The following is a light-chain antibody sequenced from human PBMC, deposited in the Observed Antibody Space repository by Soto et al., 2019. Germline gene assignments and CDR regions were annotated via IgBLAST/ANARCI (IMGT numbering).Light chain of an antibody. CDR2: EVS. CDR1: SSDVGDFNY. V-gene: IGLV2-8*01. CDR3: SSYAGSNIVV. J-gene: IGLJ2*01. Sequence: QSALTQPPSASGSPGQSVTISCTGTSSDVGDFNYVSWYQQHPGKAPKLMIYEVSKRPSGVPDRFSGSKSGNTASLTVSGLQAEDEAVYYCSSYAGSNIVVFGGGTKVTVL.